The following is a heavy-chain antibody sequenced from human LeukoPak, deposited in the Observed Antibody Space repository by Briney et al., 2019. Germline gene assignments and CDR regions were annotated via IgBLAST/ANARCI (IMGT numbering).Heavy chain of an antibody. D-gene: IGHD1-7*01. Sequence: GASVKVSCKASGYTFTGYYMHWVRQAPGQGLEWMGWINPNSGGTNYAQKFQGRVTMTRDTSISTAYMELSRLRSDNTAVYYCARDENNWNYNWYFDLWGRGTLVTVSS. CDR3: ARDENNWNYNWYFDL. CDR1: GYTFTGYY. CDR2: INPNSGGT. J-gene: IGHJ2*01. V-gene: IGHV1-2*02.